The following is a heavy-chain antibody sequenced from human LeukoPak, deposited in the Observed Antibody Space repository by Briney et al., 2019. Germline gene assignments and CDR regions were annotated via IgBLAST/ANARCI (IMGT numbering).Heavy chain of an antibody. CDR2: ITNTGANT. Sequence: GGSLRLSCTASGFTFSTYGMAWVRQAPGRGLDWVSGITNTGANTYYAGSVKGRFTISRDNSKNTLYLQMNSLRAEDTAVYYCAKRQWDYWGQGTLVTVSS. CDR3: AKRQWDY. V-gene: IGHV3-23*01. CDR1: GFTFSTYG. D-gene: IGHD6-19*01. J-gene: IGHJ4*02.